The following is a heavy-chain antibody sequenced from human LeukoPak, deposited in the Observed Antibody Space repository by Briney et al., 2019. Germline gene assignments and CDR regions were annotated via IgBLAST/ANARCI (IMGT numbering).Heavy chain of an antibody. CDR1: GYIFTDYA. Sequence: APVKVSCKASGYIFTDYAIQWVRQAPGQGLEWMGWINAGNGKTKYSQKFQGRVTITRNTSASTAYMELSGLRSDDTAVYYCARARWTSTVTTYYLDFWGQGTLVTVSS. D-gene: IGHD4-17*01. CDR3: ARARWTSTVTTYYLDF. J-gene: IGHJ4*02. V-gene: IGHV1-3*01. CDR2: INAGNGKT.